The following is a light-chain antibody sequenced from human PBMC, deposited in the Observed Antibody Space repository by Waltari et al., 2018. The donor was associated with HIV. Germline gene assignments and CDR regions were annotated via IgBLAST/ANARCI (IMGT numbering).Light chain of an antibody. Sequence: EIQMPQSPSSLSASVGDRVTITCQARQDISNYLNWYQQKPGKAPKLLIYDASNLETGVPSRFSGSGSGTDFTFTISSLQPEDIATYDCQQYDNLPYTFDHGTKLEIK. V-gene: IGKV1-33*01. CDR3: QQYDNLPYT. CDR2: DAS. J-gene: IGKJ2*01. CDR1: QDISNY.